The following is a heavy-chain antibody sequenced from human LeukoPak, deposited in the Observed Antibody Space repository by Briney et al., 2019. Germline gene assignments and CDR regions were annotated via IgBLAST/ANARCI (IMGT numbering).Heavy chain of an antibody. V-gene: IGHV3-48*03. CDR1: GFTFSSYE. Sequence: GGSLRLSCAASGFTFSSYEMNWVRQAPGRGLEWDSYISSSGSTIYYADSVKRRFTISRDNAKNSLYLQMNSLRAEDTRIYYCARDLRIVSGSYLDYWGQGTLVTVSS. D-gene: IGHD1-26*01. J-gene: IGHJ4*02. CDR3: ARDLRIVSGSYLDY. CDR2: ISSSGSTI.